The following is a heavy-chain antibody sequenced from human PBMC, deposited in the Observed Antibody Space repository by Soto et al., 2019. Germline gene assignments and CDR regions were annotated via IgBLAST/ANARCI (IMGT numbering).Heavy chain of an antibody. CDR1: GGSISSSSYY. CDR3: ARHGIDCSGGSCYSPHNWFDP. Sequence: PSETLSLTCTVSGGSISSSSYYWGWIRQPPGKGLEWIGSIYYSGSTYYNPSLKSRVTISVDTSKNQFSLKLSSVTAADTAVYYCARHGIDCSGGSCYSPHNWFDPWGQGTLVTSPQ. V-gene: IGHV4-39*01. D-gene: IGHD2-15*01. CDR2: IYYSGST. J-gene: IGHJ5*02.